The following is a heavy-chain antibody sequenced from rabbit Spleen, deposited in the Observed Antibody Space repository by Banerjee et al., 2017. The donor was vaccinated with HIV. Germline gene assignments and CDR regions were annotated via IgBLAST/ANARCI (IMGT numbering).Heavy chain of an antibody. D-gene: IGHD8-1*01. V-gene: IGHV1S40*01. CDR3: ARDAATSFSSYGMDL. CDR2: IAGSDSGFT. Sequence: QSLEESGGGLVKPGASLTLTCTASGFSFSSSDYMCWVRQAPGKGLEWISCIAGSDSGFTYSATWAKGRFTISKTSSTTVTLQMTSLTAADTATYFCARDAATSFSSYGMDLWGPGTLVTVS. CDR1: GFSFSSSDY. J-gene: IGHJ6*01.